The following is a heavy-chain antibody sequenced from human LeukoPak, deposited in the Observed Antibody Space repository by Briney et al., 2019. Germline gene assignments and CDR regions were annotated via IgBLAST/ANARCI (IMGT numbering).Heavy chain of an antibody. D-gene: IGHD4-17*01. CDR1: GFTVSSNY. Sequence: GGSLRLSCAASGFTVSSNYMSWVRQAPGKGLEWVSVIYSGGSTYYADSVKGRFTISRDNSKNTLYLQMNSLRAEDTAVYYCAKDRGDYPEYFQHWGQGTLVTVSS. CDR2: IYSGGST. V-gene: IGHV3-53*01. CDR3: AKDRGDYPEYFQH. J-gene: IGHJ1*01.